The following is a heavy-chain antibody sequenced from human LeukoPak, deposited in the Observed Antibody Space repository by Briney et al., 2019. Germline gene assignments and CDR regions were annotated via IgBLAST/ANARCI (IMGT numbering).Heavy chain of an antibody. J-gene: IGHJ3*02. CDR2: IIPIFGTA. V-gene: IGHV1-69*05. CDR3: AREMTNNWNYGEKDAFDI. CDR1: GGTFSSYA. D-gene: IGHD1-7*01. Sequence: SVKVSCKASGGTFSSYAISWVRQAPGQGPEWMGRIIPIFGTANYAQKFQGRVTITTDESTSTAYMELSSLRSEDTAVYYCAREMTNNWNYGEKDAFDIWGQGTMVTVSS.